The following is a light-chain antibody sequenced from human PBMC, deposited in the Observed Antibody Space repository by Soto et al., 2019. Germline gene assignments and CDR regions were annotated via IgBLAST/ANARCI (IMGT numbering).Light chain of an antibody. J-gene: IGLJ1*01. CDR2: EVS. CDR3: KSYTSSNTYV. CDR1: SSVVGSYNR. V-gene: IGLV2-18*02. Sequence: QSVLTQPPSVSGSPGQSVTISCTGTSSVVGSYNRVSWYQQPPGTAPKLMIYEVSNRPSGVPDRFSGSKSGNTASLTISGLQPEDEADYYCKSYTSSNTYVSGXGTKVTVL.